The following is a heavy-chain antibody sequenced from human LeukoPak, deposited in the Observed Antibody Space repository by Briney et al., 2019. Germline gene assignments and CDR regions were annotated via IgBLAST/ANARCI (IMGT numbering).Heavy chain of an antibody. D-gene: IGHD2-2*02. CDR2: IIPIFGTG. J-gene: IGHJ6*02. V-gene: IGHV1-69*13. CDR1: GDIISNFA. Sequence: SVKVSCKASGDIISNFAVSWVRLAPGQGLEWMGGIIPIFGTGDYAQKFQGRITITADESTSTAYMEPSSLRSEDTAVYYCARVRIGYCSSTSCYTAGYYYYGMDVWGQGTTVTVSS. CDR3: ARVRIGYCSSTSCYTAGYYYYGMDV.